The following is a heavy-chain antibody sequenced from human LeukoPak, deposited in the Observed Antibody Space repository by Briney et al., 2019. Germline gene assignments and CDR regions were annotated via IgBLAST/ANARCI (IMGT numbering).Heavy chain of an antibody. D-gene: IGHD3-9*01. CDR3: ARGRYDILTGYYTFRSVGFDY. CDR1: GGSFSGYY. Sequence: SETLSLTCAVYGGSFSGYYWSWIRQPPGKGLEWIGEINHSGSTNYNPSLKSRVTISVDTSKNQFSLKLSSVTAADTAVYYCARGRYDILTGYYTFRSVGFDYWGQGTLVTVSS. CDR2: INHSGST. J-gene: IGHJ4*02. V-gene: IGHV4-34*01.